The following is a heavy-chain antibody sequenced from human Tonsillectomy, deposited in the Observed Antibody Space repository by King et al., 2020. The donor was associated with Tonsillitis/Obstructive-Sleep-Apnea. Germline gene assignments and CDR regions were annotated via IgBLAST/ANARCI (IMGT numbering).Heavy chain of an antibody. CDR2: IYWDDDK. D-gene: IGHD3-10*01. CDR3: ARSQLLYGSGSYSDY. V-gene: IGHV2-5*02. J-gene: IGHJ4*02. Sequence: ITLKESGPTLVKPTQTLTLTCTFSGFSLSTSGVGVGWIRQPPGKALEWLALIYWDDDKRYSPSLKSRLTITKDTSKNQVVLTMTNMDPVDKDTYYCARSQLLYGSGSYSDYWGQGTLVAVSS. CDR1: GFSLSTSGVG.